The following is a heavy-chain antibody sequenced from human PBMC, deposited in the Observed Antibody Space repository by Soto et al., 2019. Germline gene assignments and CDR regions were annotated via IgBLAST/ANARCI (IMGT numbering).Heavy chain of an antibody. Sequence: SETLSLTCTVSGGSISSSSYYWGWIRQPPGKGLEWIGSIYYSGSTYYNPSLKSRVTISVDTSKNPFSLKLSSVTAADAAVYFCAGGYCSGGSCYGYWGQGAQVTVSS. D-gene: IGHD2-15*01. CDR1: GGSISSSSYY. CDR2: IYYSGST. J-gene: IGHJ4*02. V-gene: IGHV4-39*01. CDR3: AGGYCSGGSCYGY.